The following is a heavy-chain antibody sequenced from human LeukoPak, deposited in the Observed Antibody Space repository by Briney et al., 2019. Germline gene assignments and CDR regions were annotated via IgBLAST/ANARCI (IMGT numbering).Heavy chain of an antibody. Sequence: GGSLRLSCAASGFTFSDFFMTWICQAPGKGLEWGSYISSSSSFTAYADSVKGRFTTSRDNTKNSLYLQMNSLRAEDTAVYYCARALYGSGSYSTYWGQGTLVTVSS. CDR3: ARALYGSGSYSTY. CDR1: GFTFSDFF. V-gene: IGHV3-11*05. J-gene: IGHJ4*02. CDR2: ISSSSSFT. D-gene: IGHD3-10*01.